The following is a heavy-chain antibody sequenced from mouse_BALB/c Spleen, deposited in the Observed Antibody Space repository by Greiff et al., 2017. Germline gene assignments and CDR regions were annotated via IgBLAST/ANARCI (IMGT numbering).Heavy chain of an antibody. CDR3: ARAAYYGNYGAMDY. J-gene: IGHJ4*01. CDR1: GFTFSSYA. D-gene: IGHD2-10*01. CDR2: ISSGGST. V-gene: IGHV5-6-5*01. Sequence: EVQVVESGGGLVKPGGSLKLSCAASGFTFSSYAMSWVRQTPEKRLEWVASISSGGSTYYPDSVKGRFTISRDNARNILYLQMSSLRSEDTAMYYCARAAYYGNYGAMDYWGQGTSVTVSS.